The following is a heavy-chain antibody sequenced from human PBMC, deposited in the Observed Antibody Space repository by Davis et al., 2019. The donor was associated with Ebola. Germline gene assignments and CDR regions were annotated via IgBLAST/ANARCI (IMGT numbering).Heavy chain of an antibody. D-gene: IGHD3-10*01. CDR1: GLNFSSNQ. V-gene: IGHV3-74*01. CDR2: TDGPGTYI. CDR3: GRSVDRTVRGVGY. Sequence: GESLKISCAVSGLNFSSNQMHWVRQVPGRGPEWISHTDGPGTYIIYADSVKGRFTISRDNAKNTVYLQMNSLRAEDTAVYFCGRSVDRTVRGVGYWGQGALVTVSS. J-gene: IGHJ4*02.